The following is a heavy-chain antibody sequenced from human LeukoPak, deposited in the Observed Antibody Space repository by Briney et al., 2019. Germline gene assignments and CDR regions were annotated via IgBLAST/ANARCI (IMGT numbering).Heavy chain of an antibody. J-gene: IGHJ5*02. CDR2: IYWNDDK. CDR3: AHTRGDSGDWYGASCFDP. D-gene: IGHD6-13*01. Sequence: SGPTLVNPTQTLTLTCTFSGFSLSTSGVGVGRIRQPPGKALEWLALIYWNDDKRFSPSLKSRLTITKDTSKNQVVLTMTNMDPVDTATYYCAHTRGDSGDWYGASCFDPWGQGTLVTVSS. V-gene: IGHV2-5*01. CDR1: GFSLSTSGVG.